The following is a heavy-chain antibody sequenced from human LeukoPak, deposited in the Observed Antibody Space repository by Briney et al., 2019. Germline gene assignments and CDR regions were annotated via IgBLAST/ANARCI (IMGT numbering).Heavy chain of an antibody. J-gene: IGHJ5*02. V-gene: IGHV4-39*01. D-gene: IGHD3-22*01. CDR1: GGSISSSSYY. CDR2: IYYSGST. Sequence: PSETLSLTCTVSGGSISSSSYYWGWIRQPPGKGLEWIGSIYYSGSTYYNPSLKSRVTISVDTSKNQFSLKLSSVTAADTAVYYCARLRYYYDSSGYYPWGQGTLVTVSS. CDR3: ARLRYYYDSSGYYP.